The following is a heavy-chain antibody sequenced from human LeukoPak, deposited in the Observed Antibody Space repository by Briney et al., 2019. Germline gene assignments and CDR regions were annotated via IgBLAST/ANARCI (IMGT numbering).Heavy chain of an antibody. D-gene: IGHD6-19*01. CDR2: YRGSGDST. CDR3: AKVLENSSGNNVLSGSGPANDAFDI. V-gene: IGHV3-23*01. Sequence: PGGSLILSCAASGFTISYYNGSWIRMPRGRVEGRVPAYRGSGDSTYYAASLKRGFTTSSDNSNTTLYLQLNSLRAEDTAVYYCAKVLENSSGNNVLSGSGPANDAFDIWGQGTMVSVSS. J-gene: IGHJ3*02. CDR1: GFTISYYN.